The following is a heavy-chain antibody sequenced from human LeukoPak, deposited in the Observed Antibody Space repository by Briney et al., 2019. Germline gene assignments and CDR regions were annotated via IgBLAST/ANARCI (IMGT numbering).Heavy chain of an antibody. CDR2: ISGSGGST. Sequence: PGGSLRLSCAASGFTFSSYAMSWVRQAPGKGLEWVSAISGSGGSTYYADSVEGRFTISRDNSKNTLYLQMNSLRAEDTAVYYCAKGQIQVEEMATIGAFDYWGQGTLVTVSS. V-gene: IGHV3-23*01. CDR3: AKGQIQVEEMATIGAFDY. CDR1: GFTFSSYA. D-gene: IGHD5-24*01. J-gene: IGHJ4*02.